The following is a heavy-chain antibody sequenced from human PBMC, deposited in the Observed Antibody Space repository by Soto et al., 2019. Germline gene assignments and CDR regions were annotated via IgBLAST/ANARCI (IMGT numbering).Heavy chain of an antibody. V-gene: IGHV3-7*03. J-gene: IGHJ1*01. D-gene: IGHD3-22*01. CDR1: GFTFSSYW. CDR3: ARDRVESGYPEYFQH. CDR2: INQDGSEK. Sequence: HPGGSLRLSCAASGFTFSSYWMSWVRQAPGKGLEWVANINQDGSEKFYVDSVKGRFTISRDNSKNTLYLQMNSLRAEDTAVYYCARDRVESGYPEYFQHWGQGT.